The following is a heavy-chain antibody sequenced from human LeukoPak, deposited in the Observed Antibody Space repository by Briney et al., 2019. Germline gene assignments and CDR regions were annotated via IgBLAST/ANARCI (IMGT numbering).Heavy chain of an antibody. CDR2: IKQDGSEK. Sequence: GGSLRLSCAASGFTFSSYWMSWVRQAPGKGLEWVANIKQDGSEKYYVDSVKGRFTISRDNAKNSLYLQMNSLRAEDTAVYYCARVTSGYSLKPFYYWGQGTLVTVSS. V-gene: IGHV3-7*01. CDR3: ARVTSGYSLKPFYY. J-gene: IGHJ4*02. D-gene: IGHD5-12*01. CDR1: GFTFSSYW.